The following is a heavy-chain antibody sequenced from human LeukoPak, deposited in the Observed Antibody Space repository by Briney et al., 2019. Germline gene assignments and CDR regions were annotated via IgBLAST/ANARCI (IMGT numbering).Heavy chain of an antibody. CDR2: IRYDGSNK. D-gene: IGHD6-13*01. Sequence: GALRLSCAASGFTFSSYEMNWVRQAPGKGLEWVAFIRYDGSNKYYADSVKGRFTISRENAKNSSYLQMNSLRAGDTAVYYCARAAAGSFGFDPWGQGTLVTVSS. CDR1: GFTFSSYE. CDR3: ARAAAGSFGFDP. V-gene: IGHV3-30*02. J-gene: IGHJ5*02.